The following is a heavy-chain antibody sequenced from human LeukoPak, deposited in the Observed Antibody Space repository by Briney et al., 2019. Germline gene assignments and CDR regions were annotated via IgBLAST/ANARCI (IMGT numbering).Heavy chain of an antibody. CDR1: GGSISSYY. Sequence: PSETLSLTCAVSGGSISSYYWSWIRQPPGKGLEWVGYIYYSGSTNYNPSLKSRVTISVDTSKNQFSLKLSSVTAADTAVYYCARFEPSGYETNLFDPWGQGTLVTVSS. J-gene: IGHJ5*02. D-gene: IGHD5-12*01. CDR2: IYYSGST. CDR3: ARFEPSGYETNLFDP. V-gene: IGHV4-59*01.